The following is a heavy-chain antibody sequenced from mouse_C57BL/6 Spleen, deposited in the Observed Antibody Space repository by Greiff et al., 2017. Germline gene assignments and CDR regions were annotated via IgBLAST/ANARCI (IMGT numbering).Heavy chain of an antibody. CDR2: IEPEDGDT. CDR3: TTGTTVVAREFAC. Sequence: EVQLQQSGAELVRPGASVKLSCTASGFNINDYYMHWVKQRPEQGLEWIGRIEPEDGDTEYAPKFQGKATMTADTSSNTAYLQLSSLTSEDTAVYYCTTGTTVVAREFACWGQGTLVTVSA. CDR1: GFNINDYY. J-gene: IGHJ3*01. D-gene: IGHD1-1*01. V-gene: IGHV14-1*01.